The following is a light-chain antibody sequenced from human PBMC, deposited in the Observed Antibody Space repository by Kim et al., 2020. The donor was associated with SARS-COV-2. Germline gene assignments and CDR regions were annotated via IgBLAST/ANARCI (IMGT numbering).Light chain of an antibody. V-gene: IGKV1-27*01. Sequence: DIQMTQSPSSLSASVGDRVTITCRASQRIGNSLAWYQHKPGKVPTLLISGAFALQPGVPSRFIGNGSGTAFTLTITGLRPEDVATYYCQKYNSAPWTFGQRTKGDIK. CDR2: GAF. CDR1: QRIGNS. CDR3: QKYNSAPWT. J-gene: IGKJ1*01.